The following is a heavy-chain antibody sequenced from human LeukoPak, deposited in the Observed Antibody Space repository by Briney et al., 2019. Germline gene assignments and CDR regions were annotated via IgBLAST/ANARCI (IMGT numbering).Heavy chain of an antibody. CDR2: ICYSGST. J-gene: IGHJ4*02. V-gene: IGHV4-59*01. D-gene: IGHD3-10*01. CDR1: GGSMSSYY. CDR3: ARDQGADYFGSGSYYLGY. Sequence: SDTLSLTCSVCGGSMSSYYWSWIRQPPGKGLMWNGYICYSGSTNYNASLKSRVTISVDTSKNQFSLKLSSVTAADTAVYYCARDQGADYFGSGSYYLGYWGQGTLVTVSS.